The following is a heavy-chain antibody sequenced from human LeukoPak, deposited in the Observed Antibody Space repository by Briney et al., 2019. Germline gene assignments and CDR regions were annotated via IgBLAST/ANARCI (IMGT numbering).Heavy chain of an antibody. J-gene: IGHJ4*02. CDR3: ARASSSDGYCSAGAGDAGYYDS. Sequence: SETLSLTCAVYGDSFSAYFWNWIRQAPGKPLEYIGEINHRGSSHYNPSLKTRVTLSVDTSKSQFSLMLTSVTAADTALYFCARASSSDGYCSAGAGDAGYYDSWGQGTPVTVSS. CDR2: INHRGSS. D-gene: IGHD2-15*01. CDR1: GDSFSAYF. V-gene: IGHV4-34*01.